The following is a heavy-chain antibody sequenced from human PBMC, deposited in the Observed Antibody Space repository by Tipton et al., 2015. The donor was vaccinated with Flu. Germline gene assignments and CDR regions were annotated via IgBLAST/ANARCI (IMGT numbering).Heavy chain of an antibody. CDR2: IYSGGST. V-gene: IGHV3-53*01. J-gene: IGHJ6*02. CDR1: GLTVSSNY. Sequence: QLVQSGGGLIQPGGSLRLSCAASGLTVSSNYMSWVRQAPGKGLEWVSVIYSGGSTYYADSVKGRFTISRDNSKNTQYLQINSLRAEDTAVYYCARVTYYYDSSGYYYGMDVWGQGTTVTVSS. CDR3: ARVTYYYDSSGYYYGMDV. D-gene: IGHD3-22*01.